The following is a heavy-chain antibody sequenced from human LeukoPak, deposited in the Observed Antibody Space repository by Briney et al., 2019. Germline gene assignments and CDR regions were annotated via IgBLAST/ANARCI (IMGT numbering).Heavy chain of an antibody. Sequence: SETLSLTCTVSGGSINSYYWSWIRQPPGKGLEWIGYIYYSGSTNYNPSLKSRVTISVDTSKNQFSLKLSSVTAADTALYYCARQGLEWELPRMMFYPTTFDYWGQGTLVTVSS. CDR3: ARQGLEWELPRMMFYPTTFDY. CDR1: GGSINSYY. CDR2: IYYSGST. J-gene: IGHJ4*02. D-gene: IGHD1-26*01. V-gene: IGHV4-59*01.